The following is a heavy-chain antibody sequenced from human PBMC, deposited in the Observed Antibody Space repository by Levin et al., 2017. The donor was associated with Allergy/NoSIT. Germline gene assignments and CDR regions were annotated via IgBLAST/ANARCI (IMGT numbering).Heavy chain of an antibody. D-gene: IGHD5-18*01. CDR3: ARDRGYSYGAPANYYYYYGMDV. Sequence: SVKVSCKASGGTFSSYAISWVRQAPGQGLEWMGGIIPIFGTANYAQKFQGRVTITADESTSTAYMELSSLRSEDTAVYYCARDRGYSYGAPANYYYYYGMDVWGQGTTVTVSS. V-gene: IGHV1-69*13. J-gene: IGHJ6*02. CDR1: GGTFSSYA. CDR2: IIPIFGTA.